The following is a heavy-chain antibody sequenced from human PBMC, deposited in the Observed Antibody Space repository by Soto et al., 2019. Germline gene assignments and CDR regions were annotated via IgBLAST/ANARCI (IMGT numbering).Heavy chain of an antibody. CDR1: GGTFSSYA. V-gene: IGHV1-69*01. J-gene: IGHJ3*02. D-gene: IGHD2-2*01. Sequence: QVQLVQSGAEVKKPGSSVKVSCKASGGTFSSYAISWVRQAPGQGLEWMGGIIPIFGTANYAQKFQGRVTITADESTSTAYMELSSLRSEDTAVYYCARRVRYCGSTSCYLDAFDIWGQGTMVTVSS. CDR2: IIPIFGTA. CDR3: ARRVRYCGSTSCYLDAFDI.